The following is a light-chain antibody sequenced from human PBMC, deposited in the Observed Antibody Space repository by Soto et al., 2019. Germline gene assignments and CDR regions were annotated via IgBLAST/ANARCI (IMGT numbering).Light chain of an antibody. CDR1: QGISNY. CDR2: AAS. Sequence: DIQMTQSPSSLSASVGDRVTITCRASQGISNYLAWYLQKPGKVPKLLIYAASTLQSGVPSRFSGSGSGTDFTLTISSLQPEDVATYYCQKYNSAPPWTFGQGTKVEIK. CDR3: QKYNSAPPWT. V-gene: IGKV1-27*01. J-gene: IGKJ1*01.